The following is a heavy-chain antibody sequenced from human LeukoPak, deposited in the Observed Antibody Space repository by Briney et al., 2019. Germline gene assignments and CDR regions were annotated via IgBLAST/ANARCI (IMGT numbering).Heavy chain of an antibody. J-gene: IGHJ4*02. Sequence: PSETLSLTCAVYGGSFSGYSWTWIRQPPGKGLEWIGEITHSGSTNYNPSLKSRVTISVDTSKNQFSLKLSSVTAADTAVYYCARDKRWRSKWLVYDYWGQGTLVTVSS. CDR2: ITHSGST. D-gene: IGHD6-19*01. CDR1: GGSFSGYS. V-gene: IGHV4-34*01. CDR3: ARDKRWRSKWLVYDY.